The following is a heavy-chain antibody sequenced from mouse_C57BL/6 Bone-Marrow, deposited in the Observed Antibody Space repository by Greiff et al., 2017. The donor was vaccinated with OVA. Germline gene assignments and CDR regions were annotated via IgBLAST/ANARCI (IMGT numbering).Heavy chain of an antibody. CDR1: GYTFTSYT. Sequence: VKLQESGAELARPGASVKMSCTASGYTFTSYTMHWVKQRPGQGLEWIGYINPSSGDTKYNQKFKDKATMTADKSSSTAYMQLSSLTSEDSAVYYGALITAVVAFDYWGQGTTLTVSS. J-gene: IGHJ2*01. CDR3: ALITAVVAFDY. D-gene: IGHD1-1*01. V-gene: IGHV1-4*01. CDR2: INPSSGDT.